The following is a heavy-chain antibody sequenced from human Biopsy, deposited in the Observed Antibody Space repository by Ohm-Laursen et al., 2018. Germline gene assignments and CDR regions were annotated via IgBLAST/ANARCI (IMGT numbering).Heavy chain of an antibody. CDR1: GGTFSNYG. CDR2: NIPILGTG. CDR3: ATKVTGYCHH. Sequence: GSSVTPSCKAPGGTFSNYGVNWVRQAPGQGLEWLGGNIPILGTGNYAQKFQDRVTVAADTSTSTATMELRSLRSDDTAVYYCATKVTGYCHHWGQGTLVIVSS. D-gene: IGHD2-21*02. V-gene: IGHV1-69*06. J-gene: IGHJ1*01.